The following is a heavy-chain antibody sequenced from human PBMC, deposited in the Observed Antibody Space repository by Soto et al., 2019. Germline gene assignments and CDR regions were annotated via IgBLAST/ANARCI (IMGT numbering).Heavy chain of an antibody. Sequence: SVKVSCKASGGTFSSYTISWVRQAPGQGLEWMGRIIPILGIANYAQKFQGRVTITADKSTSTAYMELSSLRSEDTAVYYCARGDSNSWYRGDFDYWGQGTLVTVSS. V-gene: IGHV1-69*02. J-gene: IGHJ4*02. CDR3: ARGDSNSWYRGDFDY. CDR1: GGTFSSYT. CDR2: IIPILGIA. D-gene: IGHD6-13*01.